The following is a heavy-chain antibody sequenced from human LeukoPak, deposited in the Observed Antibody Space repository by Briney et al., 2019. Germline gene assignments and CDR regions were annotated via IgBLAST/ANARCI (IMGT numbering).Heavy chain of an antibody. CDR3: ARVKRYSSSPDY. CDR2: IWYDGTNK. D-gene: IGHD6-6*01. Sequence: GGSLRLSCAASGFTFSNYGMHWVRQAPGKGLEWLAFIWYDGTNKHYADSVKGRFTISRDNSMNTLYLQMNSLRAEDTAVYYCARVKRYSSSPDYWGQGTLVTVSS. J-gene: IGHJ4*02. V-gene: IGHV3-30*02. CDR1: GFTFSNYG.